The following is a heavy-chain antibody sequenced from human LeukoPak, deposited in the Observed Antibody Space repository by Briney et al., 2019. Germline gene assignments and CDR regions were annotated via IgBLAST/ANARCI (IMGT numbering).Heavy chain of an antibody. CDR2: IYSDGKSQ. J-gene: IGHJ4*02. CDR3: ANPTVGDY. D-gene: IGHD4-23*01. V-gene: IGHV3-30*02. CDR1: GFAFSSYG. Sequence: TGGSLRLSCATSGFAFSSYGMHWVRQAPGKGLEWVSFIYSDGKSQSYADSVKGRFTISRDNSKNTLYLQMNSLRAEDTAVYYCANPTVGDYWGQGTLVTVSS.